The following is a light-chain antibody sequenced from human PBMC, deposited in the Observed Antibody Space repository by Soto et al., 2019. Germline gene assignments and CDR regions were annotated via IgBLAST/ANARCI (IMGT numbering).Light chain of an antibody. V-gene: IGKV3-11*01. CDR1: QSVSRY. CDR3: QQRSNWPRT. J-gene: IGKJ4*01. Sequence: EIVLTQSPATLSLSPGERATLSCRASQSVSRYLAWYQQKPGQAPRLLIHDASNRATGIPARFSGSGSGTDFTLTISSLEPEDFAVYYCQQRSNWPRTFGGGTKVDIK. CDR2: DAS.